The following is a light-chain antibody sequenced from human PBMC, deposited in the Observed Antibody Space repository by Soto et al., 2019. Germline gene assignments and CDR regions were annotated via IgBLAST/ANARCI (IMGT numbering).Light chain of an antibody. J-gene: IGKJ1*01. CDR3: LQDHTYPWT. CDR1: QGISSY. V-gene: IGKV1-8*01. CDR2: AAS. Sequence: AIRMTQSPSSLSASTGDRVTITCRASQGISSYLAWYQQKPGKAPKLLIYAASTLQSGVPSRFSGNASGTTFTLTISSLQPEDVATYYCLQDHTYPWTFGQGTRVEI.